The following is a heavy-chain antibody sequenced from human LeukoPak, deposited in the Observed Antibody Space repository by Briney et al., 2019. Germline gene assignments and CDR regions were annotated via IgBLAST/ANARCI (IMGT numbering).Heavy chain of an antibody. CDR3: ATQFGELYTHPTNWFDP. CDR2: FDPEDGET. D-gene: IGHD3-10*01. CDR1: GYILTELS. Sequence: ASVKVSCKVSGYILTELSMHWVRQAPGKGLEWMGDFDPEDGETIYAQKFQGRDTMTEDTSTDTAYMELSSLRSEDTAVYYCATQFGELYTHPTNWFDPWGQGTLVTVSS. V-gene: IGHV1-24*01. J-gene: IGHJ5*02.